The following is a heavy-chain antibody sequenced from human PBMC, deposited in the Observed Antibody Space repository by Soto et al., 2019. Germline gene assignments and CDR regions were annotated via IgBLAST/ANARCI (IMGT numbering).Heavy chain of an antibody. Sequence: GGSLRLSCAASGFTFSSYAMSWVRQAPGKGLEWVTAISGSGGSTYYADSVKGRFTISRDNSKNTLYLQMNSLRAEDTAVYYCAKGPYYDFWSGYQTLPKDNYYGMDVWGQGTTVTVSS. CDR3: AKGPYYDFWSGYQTLPKDNYYGMDV. D-gene: IGHD3-3*01. CDR2: ISGSGGST. J-gene: IGHJ6*02. CDR1: GFTFSSYA. V-gene: IGHV3-23*01.